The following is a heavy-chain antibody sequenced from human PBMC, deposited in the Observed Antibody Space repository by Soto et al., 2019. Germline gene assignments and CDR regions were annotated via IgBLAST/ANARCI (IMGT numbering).Heavy chain of an antibody. J-gene: IGHJ3*02. CDR3: AAPYTTAFQAYDI. CDR2: FDPEDGET. CDR1: GDTLSELS. Sequence: GASVKVSCKVSGDTLSELSMYWVRQAPGKGLEWMGGFDPEDGETVYAQKFQGRVSMTDDTSTDTAYMELSSLRFEDTAVYYCAAPYTTAFQAYDIWGQGTLVT. D-gene: IGHD1-26*01. V-gene: IGHV1-24*01.